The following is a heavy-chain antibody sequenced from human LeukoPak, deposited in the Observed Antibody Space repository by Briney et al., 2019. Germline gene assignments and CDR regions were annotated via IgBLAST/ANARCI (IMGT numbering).Heavy chain of an antibody. Sequence: GGPLRLSCAASGFTFSSYWIHWVRQAPGKGLVWVSRINNDGSNTIYADSVKGRFTMSRDNAKNTLYLQMNSLTAEDTAVYYCVRGGFNHAFDVWGQGTMVTVSS. CDR2: INNDGSNT. CDR3: VRGGFNHAFDV. CDR1: GFTFSSYW. V-gene: IGHV3-74*01. J-gene: IGHJ3*01.